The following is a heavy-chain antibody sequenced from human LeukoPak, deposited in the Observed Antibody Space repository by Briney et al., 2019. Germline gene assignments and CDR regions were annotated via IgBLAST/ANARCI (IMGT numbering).Heavy chain of an antibody. J-gene: IGHJ3*02. CDR3: ARDLVGKDAFDI. CDR2: TYYRSKWYA. Sequence: SQTLSLTCAISGDSVSSNSAAWSWIRQSPSRGLEWLGRTYYRSKWYADYAVSVKSRVTINTDTSKNQFSPHLNSVTPEDTAVYHCARDLVGKDAFDIWGQGTMVTVSS. CDR1: GDSVSSNSAA. V-gene: IGHV6-1*01. D-gene: IGHD2-15*01.